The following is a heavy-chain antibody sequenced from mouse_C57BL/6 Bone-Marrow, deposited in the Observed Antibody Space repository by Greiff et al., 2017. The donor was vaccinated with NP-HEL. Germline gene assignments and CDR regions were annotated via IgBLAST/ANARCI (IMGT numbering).Heavy chain of an antibody. CDR3: ARLVYWYFDV. Sequence: EVHLVESGGDLVKPGGSLKLSCAASGFTFSSYGMSWVRQTPDKRLEWVATISSGGSYTYYPDSVKGRFTISRDNAKNSLYLQMSSLKSEDTAMYYCARLVYWYFDVWGTGTTVTVSS. J-gene: IGHJ1*03. CDR2: ISSGGSYT. V-gene: IGHV5-6*01. CDR1: GFTFSSYG.